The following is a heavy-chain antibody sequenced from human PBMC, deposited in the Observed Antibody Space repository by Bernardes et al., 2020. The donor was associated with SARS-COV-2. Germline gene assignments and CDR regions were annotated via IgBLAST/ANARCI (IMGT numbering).Heavy chain of an antibody. D-gene: IGHD6-13*01. J-gene: IGHJ4*02. V-gene: IGHV3-13*01. CDR2: IGTAGDT. CDR1: GFTFSFYD. CDR3: ARGGSSWSKVPVDY. Sequence: GGSLSLSCAASGFTFSFYDMHWVRQATGQGLQWVSAIGTAGDTYYAGSVKGRFTISRENAKNSLYLQMNSLRAGDTAVYYCARGGSSWSKVPVDYWGQGTLVTVSS.